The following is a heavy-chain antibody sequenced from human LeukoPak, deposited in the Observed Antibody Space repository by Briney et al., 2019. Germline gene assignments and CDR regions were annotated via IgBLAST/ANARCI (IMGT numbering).Heavy chain of an antibody. V-gene: IGHV4-31*03. Sequence: SQTLSLTCTVSGGSISSGGYYWSWIRQHPGKGLEWIGYIYYSGSTYYNPSLKSRVTISVDTSKNQFSLKLSSVTAAGTAVYYCARGGPVVTEYWGQGTLVTVSS. J-gene: IGHJ4*02. D-gene: IGHD4-23*01. CDR1: GGSISSGGYY. CDR3: ARGGPVVTEY. CDR2: IYYSGST.